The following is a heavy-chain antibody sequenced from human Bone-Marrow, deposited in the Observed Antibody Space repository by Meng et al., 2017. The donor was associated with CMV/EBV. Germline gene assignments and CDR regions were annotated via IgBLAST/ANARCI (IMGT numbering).Heavy chain of an antibody. J-gene: IGHJ3*02. CDR1: GGSFSGYY. CDR2: INHSGST. Sequence: SETLSLTCAVYGGSFSGYYWSWIRQPPGKGLEWIGEINHSGSTNYNPSLKSRVTISVDTSKNQFSLKLSSVTAADTAVYYCARDGYDGRAAFDIWGQGTMVTVPS. V-gene: IGHV4-34*01. CDR3: ARDGYDGRAAFDI. D-gene: IGHD3-16*01.